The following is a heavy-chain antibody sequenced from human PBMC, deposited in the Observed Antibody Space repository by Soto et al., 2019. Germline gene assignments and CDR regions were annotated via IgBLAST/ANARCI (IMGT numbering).Heavy chain of an antibody. CDR1: GFTFSSYA. V-gene: IGHV3-23*01. D-gene: IGHD3-16*01. CDR3: AKLTWGGDAFDI. Sequence: EVQLLESGGGLVQPGGSLRLSCAASGFTFSSYAMSWVRQAPGKXXXXVSAXSGXGGSTYYADSVKGRFTISRDNSKNTLYLQMNSLRAEDTAVYYCAKLTWGGDAFDIWGQGTMVTVSS. CDR2: XSGXGGST. J-gene: IGHJ3*02.